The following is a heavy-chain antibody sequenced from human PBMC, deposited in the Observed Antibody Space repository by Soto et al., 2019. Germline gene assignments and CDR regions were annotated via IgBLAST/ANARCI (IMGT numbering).Heavy chain of an antibody. CDR3: AHRRTGGNFFDY. CDR2: IYWDDDK. CDR1: GFSLSTSGVG. V-gene: IGHV2-5*02. J-gene: IGHJ4*02. Sequence: QITLKESGPPLVKPTQTLTLTCTFSGFSLSTSGVGVGWIRQPPGKALEWLALIYWDDDKRYSPSLKSRLTITKDTSKNQVVFTMTNMDPVDTATYYCAHRRTGGNFFDYWGQGTLVTVSS. D-gene: IGHD2-15*01.